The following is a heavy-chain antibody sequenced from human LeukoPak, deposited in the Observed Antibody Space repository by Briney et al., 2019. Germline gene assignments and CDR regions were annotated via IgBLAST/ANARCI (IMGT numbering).Heavy chain of an antibody. CDR2: INHSGST. CDR3: ALLWFGELSIFDY. D-gene: IGHD3-10*01. J-gene: IGHJ4*02. V-gene: IGHV4-34*01. CDR1: GGSFSGYY. Sequence: PSETLSLTCAVYGGSFSGYYWSWIRQPPGKGLEWIGEINHSGSTNYNPSLKSRVTISVDTSKNQFSLKLSSVTAADTAVYYCALLWFGELSIFDYWGQGTLVTVSS.